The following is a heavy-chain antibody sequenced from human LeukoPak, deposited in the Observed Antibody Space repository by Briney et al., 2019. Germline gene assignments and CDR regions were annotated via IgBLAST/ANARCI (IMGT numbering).Heavy chain of an antibody. CDR1: GFTFSSYG. CDR2: IWYDGSNK. Sequence: GRSLRLSCAASGFTFSSYGMHWVRQAPGKGLEWVAVIWYDGSNKYYADSVKGRFTISRDNAKNSQYLQMNSLRAEDTAVYYCARDNGINAFDIWGQGTMVTVSS. D-gene: IGHD2-8*01. CDR3: ARDNGINAFDI. J-gene: IGHJ3*02. V-gene: IGHV3-33*01.